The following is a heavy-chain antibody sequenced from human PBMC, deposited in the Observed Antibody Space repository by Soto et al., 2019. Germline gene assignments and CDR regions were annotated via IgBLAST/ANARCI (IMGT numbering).Heavy chain of an antibody. CDR3: ARGNGYYDSSGYTYYFDY. D-gene: IGHD3-22*01. Sequence: PSETLSLTCAVSGGSISSGGYSWSWIRQPPGKGLEWIGYIYHSGSTYYNPSLKSRVTISVDRSKNQFSLKLGSVTAADTAVYYCARGNGYYDSSGYTYYFDYWGQGTLVTVSS. J-gene: IGHJ4*02. V-gene: IGHV4-30-2*01. CDR1: GGSISSGGYS. CDR2: IYHSGST.